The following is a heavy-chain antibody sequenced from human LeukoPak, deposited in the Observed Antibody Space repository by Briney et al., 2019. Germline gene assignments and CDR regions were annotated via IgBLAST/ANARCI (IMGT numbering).Heavy chain of an antibody. Sequence: ASVKVSCKASGYTFSTYPMNWVRQAPGQRLEWMGWINGGNGNTRYSQKLQGRVTITRDTSANTVYMELSSLRSGDTAVYYCARDDWNYKFTIHSYYYGMDVWGQGTTVTVSS. D-gene: IGHD1-7*01. J-gene: IGHJ6*02. CDR1: GYTFSTYP. V-gene: IGHV1-3*01. CDR3: ARDDWNYKFTIHSYYYGMDV. CDR2: INGGNGNT.